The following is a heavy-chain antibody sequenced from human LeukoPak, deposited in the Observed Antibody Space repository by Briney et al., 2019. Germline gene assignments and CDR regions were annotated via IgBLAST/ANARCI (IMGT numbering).Heavy chain of an antibody. D-gene: IGHD3-9*01. V-gene: IGHV4-61*05. Sequence: PSETLSLTCTVSGGSTSSSSYYWSWIRQPPGKGLEWIGYIYYSGSTNYNPSLKSRVTISVDTSKNQFSLKLSSVTAADTAVYYCARLDILTGYYSILDYWGQGTLVTVSS. CDR3: ARLDILTGYYSILDY. CDR1: GGSTSSSSYY. J-gene: IGHJ4*02. CDR2: IYYSGST.